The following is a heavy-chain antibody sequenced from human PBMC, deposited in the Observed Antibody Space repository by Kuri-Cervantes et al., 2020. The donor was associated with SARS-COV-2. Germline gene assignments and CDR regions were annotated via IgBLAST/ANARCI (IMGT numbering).Heavy chain of an antibody. CDR1: GGTFSSYA. V-gene: IGHV1-69*05. J-gene: IGHJ3*02. CDR3: ARGYGDQPYEYDAFGI. D-gene: IGHD4-17*01. Sequence: SVKVSCKASGGTFSSYAISWVRQAPGQGLEWMGGIIPIFGTANYAQKFQGRVTITTDESTSTAYMELSSLRSEDTAVYYCARGYGDQPYEYDAFGIWGQATMVTVSS. CDR2: IIPIFGTA.